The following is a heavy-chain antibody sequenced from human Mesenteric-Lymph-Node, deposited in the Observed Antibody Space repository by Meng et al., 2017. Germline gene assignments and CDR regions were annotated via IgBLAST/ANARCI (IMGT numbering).Heavy chain of an antibody. Sequence: QVQLVQSGAELKRPGASVKVSCKTSGYSFSSYYIHWVRQAPGQGPEWMGMINPSGGSRTYAQEFQGRVTMTRDTFTNTVYMELSSLTIEDTAVYYCARPSYGGNAAYFEYWGQGTLVTVSS. J-gene: IGHJ4*02. CDR1: GYSFSSYY. CDR2: INPSGGSR. D-gene: IGHD4-23*01. CDR3: ARPSYGGNAAYFEY. V-gene: IGHV1-46*01.